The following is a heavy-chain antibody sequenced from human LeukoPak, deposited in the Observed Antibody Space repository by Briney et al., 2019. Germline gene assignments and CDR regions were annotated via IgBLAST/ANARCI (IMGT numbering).Heavy chain of an antibody. Sequence: SGGSLRLSCAASGFTFSSYGMHWVRQAPGKGLEWVAAIWYDGSNKYYADSVKGRFTISRDNSKNTLYLQMNSLRAEDTAVYYCAKVTGTTGYYYMDVWGKGTTVTVSS. CDR3: AKVTGTTGYYYMDV. D-gene: IGHD1-20*01. V-gene: IGHV3-33*06. CDR2: IWYDGSNK. CDR1: GFTFSSYG. J-gene: IGHJ6*03.